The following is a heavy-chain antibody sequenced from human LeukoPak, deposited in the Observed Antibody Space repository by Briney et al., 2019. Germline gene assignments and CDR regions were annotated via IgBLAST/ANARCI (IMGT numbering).Heavy chain of an antibody. V-gene: IGHV4-39*01. CDR3: VAGTAMVMDWFDP. CDR2: IYYSGST. Sequence: SETLSLTCTVSGGSISSSSYYWGWIRLPPGKGLEWIGSIYYSGSTYYNPSLKSRVTISVDTSKNQFSLKLSSVTAADTAVYYCVAGTAMVMDWFDPWGQGTLVTVSS. J-gene: IGHJ5*02. CDR1: GGSISSSSYY. D-gene: IGHD5-18*01.